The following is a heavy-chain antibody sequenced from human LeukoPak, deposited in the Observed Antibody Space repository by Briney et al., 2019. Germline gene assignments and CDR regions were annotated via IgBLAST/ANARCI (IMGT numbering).Heavy chain of an antibody. J-gene: IGHJ4*02. CDR3: AWYYYDSSGSY. CDR2: IYYNGSP. V-gene: IGHV4-39*01. D-gene: IGHD3-22*01. Sequence: SETLSLTCTVSGGHISSSSYYWGGIRQPPGKGLDLIRSIYYNGSPSYNPSLKSRVTISVNTSKNQFSLKLSSVTAADTAVYYCAWYYYDSSGSYWGQGTLVTVSS. CDR1: GGHISSSSYY.